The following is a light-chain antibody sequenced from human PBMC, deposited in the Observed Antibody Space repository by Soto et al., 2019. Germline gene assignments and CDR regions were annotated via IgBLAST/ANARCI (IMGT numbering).Light chain of an antibody. Sequence: EVVMTQSPATLSVSPVERATLSCMASQIISSNLAWYQQKPGQAPRLLIYGASTRATGIPARFSGSGSGTEFTLTISSLQSEDFAVYYCHQYDNWPKTFGQGTRLEIK. CDR3: HQYDNWPKT. CDR2: GAS. CDR1: QIISSN. J-gene: IGKJ5*01. V-gene: IGKV3-15*01.